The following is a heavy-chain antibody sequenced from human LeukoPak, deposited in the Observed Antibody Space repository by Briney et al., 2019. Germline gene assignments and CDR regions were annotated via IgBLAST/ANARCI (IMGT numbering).Heavy chain of an antibody. CDR2: ISYDGSNK. V-gene: IGHV3-30-3*01. J-gene: IGHJ4*02. CDR3: ASLRVEWQNLPPGFLLDY. D-gene: IGHD3-3*01. Sequence: GGSLRLSCAASGFTFSSYAMHWVRQAPGKGLEWVAVISYDGSNKYYADSVKGRCTISRDNSKNTLYLQMNSLRAEDTAVYYFASLRVEWQNLPPGFLLDYGGQGPLVTVSS. CDR1: GFTFSSYA.